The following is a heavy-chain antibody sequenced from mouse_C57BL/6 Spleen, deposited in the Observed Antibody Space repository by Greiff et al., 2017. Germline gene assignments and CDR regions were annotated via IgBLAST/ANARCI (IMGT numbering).Heavy chain of an antibody. CDR1: GYTFTSYW. J-gene: IGHJ2*01. CDR2: IHPNSGST. V-gene: IGHV1-64*01. CDR3: AREEYYGSSYVDY. Sequence: QVQLQQSGAELVKPGASVKLSCKASGYTFTSYWMHWVKQRPGQGLEWIGMIHPNSGSTNYNEKFKSKATLTVDKSSSTAYMQLSSLTSEDSAVYYCAREEYYGSSYVDYWGQGTTLTVSS. D-gene: IGHD1-1*01.